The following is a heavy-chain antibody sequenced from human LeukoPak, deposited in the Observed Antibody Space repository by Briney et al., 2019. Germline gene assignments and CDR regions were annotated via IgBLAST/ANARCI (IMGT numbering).Heavy chain of an antibody. J-gene: IGHJ6*02. CDR3: TRARKNRVYSSCCSSGMDV. D-gene: IGHD6-6*01. Sequence: GGSLRLSCTASGFTFGDYAMSWVRQAPGKGLEWVSFIRSKAYGGTTEYAASVKGRFTISRDDSKSIAYLQMNSLKTEDTAVYYCTRARKNRVYSSCCSSGMDVWGQGTTVTVSS. V-gene: IGHV3-49*04. CDR2: IRSKAYGGTT. CDR1: GFTFGDYA.